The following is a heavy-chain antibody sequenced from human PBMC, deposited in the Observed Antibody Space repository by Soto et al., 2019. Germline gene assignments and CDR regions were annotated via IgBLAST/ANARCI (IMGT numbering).Heavy chain of an antibody. V-gene: IGHV3-30-3*01. CDR3: ARDIEDYYGSGSYPSGIDY. CDR1: GFTFSSFA. CDR2: ISYDGSNK. Sequence: GGSLRLSCAASGFTFSSFAVHWVRQAPGKGLEWVAVISYDGSNKYYADSVKGRFTISRDNSKNTLYLQMNSLRAEDTAAYYCARDIEDYYGSGSYPSGIDYWGQGTLVTVSS. D-gene: IGHD3-10*01. J-gene: IGHJ4*02.